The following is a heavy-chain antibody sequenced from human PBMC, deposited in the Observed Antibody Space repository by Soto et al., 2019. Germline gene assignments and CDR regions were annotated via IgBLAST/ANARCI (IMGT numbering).Heavy chain of an antibody. CDR2: TYYRSKWYN. CDR1: GDSVSSNSAA. J-gene: IGHJ3*02. CDR3: ARDCNPWAYYYDSSGYSNGFDI. V-gene: IGHV6-1*01. D-gene: IGHD3-22*01. Sequence: SKTLSLTCAISGDSVSSNSAAWNWIRQSPSRGLEWLGRTYYRSKWYNDYAVSVKSRITINPDTSKNQFSLQLNSVTPEDTAVYYCARDCNPWAYYYDSSGYSNGFDIWGQRPTVTLS.